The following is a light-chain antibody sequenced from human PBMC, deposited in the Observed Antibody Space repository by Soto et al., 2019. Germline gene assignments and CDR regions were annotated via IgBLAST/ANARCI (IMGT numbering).Light chain of an antibody. CDR3: CSYAGSSSIHV. J-gene: IGLJ1*01. Sequence: QSALTQPASVSGSPGQSITISCTGTSSDVGSYNLVSWYQQHPGKAPKLMIYEGSKRPSGVSNRFSGSKSGNTASLTISGLQAEDEADDYCCSYAGSSSIHVFGAGTKVTVL. CDR1: SSDVGSYNL. CDR2: EGS. V-gene: IGLV2-23*01.